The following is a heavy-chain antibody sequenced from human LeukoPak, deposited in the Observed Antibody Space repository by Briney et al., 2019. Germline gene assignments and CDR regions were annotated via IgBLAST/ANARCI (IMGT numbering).Heavy chain of an antibody. CDR2: ISSSSSSTI. D-gene: IGHD6-6*01. CDR1: GFTVSSNY. V-gene: IGHV3-48*01. CDR3: ARATIAARFYYYYYMDV. J-gene: IGHJ6*03. Sequence: GGSLRLSCAASGFTVSSNYMSWVRQAPGKGLEWVSYISSSSSSTIYYADSVKGRFTISRDNAKNSLYLQMNSLRAEDTAVYYCARATIAARFYYYYYMDVWGKGTTVTVSS.